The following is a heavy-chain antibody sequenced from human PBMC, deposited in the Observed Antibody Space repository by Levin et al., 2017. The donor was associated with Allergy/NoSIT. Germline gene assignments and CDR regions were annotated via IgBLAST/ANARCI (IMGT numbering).Heavy chain of an antibody. Sequence: GGSLRLSCEDFGFNFRGYWMTWVRQAPGKGLEWVATIDQVGSETYYADSVRGRFTISRDNAKNSLFLQMNSLRAEDTALFYCVKDGIPTIRPYGGQGFAVWGQGTLVSVSS. J-gene: IGHJ4*02. CDR2: IDQVGSET. CDR1: GFNFRGYW. D-gene: IGHD3-16*01. CDR3: VKDGIPTIRPYGGQGFAV. V-gene: IGHV3-7*03.